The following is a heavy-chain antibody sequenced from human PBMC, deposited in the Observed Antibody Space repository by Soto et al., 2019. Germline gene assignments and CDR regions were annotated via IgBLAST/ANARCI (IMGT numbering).Heavy chain of an antibody. CDR2: ISGSGGST. Sequence: GGSLSLSCAASGFTFSSYAMSWVRQAPGKGLEWVSAISGSGGSTYYADSVKGRFTISRDNSKNTLYLQMNSLRAEDTAVYYCAKEGADAAAYSGYTYYYYGMDVWGQGTTVTVSS. J-gene: IGHJ6*02. CDR3: AKEGADAAAYSGYTYYYYGMDV. V-gene: IGHV3-23*01. CDR1: GFTFSSYA. D-gene: IGHD5-12*01.